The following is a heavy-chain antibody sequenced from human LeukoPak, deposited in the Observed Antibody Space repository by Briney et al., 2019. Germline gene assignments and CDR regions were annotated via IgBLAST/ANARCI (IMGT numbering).Heavy chain of an antibody. V-gene: IGHV1-46*01. CDR2: INPSGGST. D-gene: IGHD3-3*01. J-gene: IGHJ3*02. CDR1: GYTFTSYY. CDR3: ARRYNYDFWSGTYDAFDI. Sequence: PPVKVSCKASGYTFTSYYMHWVRQAPGQGLEWMGIINPSGGSTSYAQKFQGRVTMTRDTSTSTVYMELSSLRSEDTAVYYCARRYNYDFWSGTYDAFDIWGQGTMVTVSS.